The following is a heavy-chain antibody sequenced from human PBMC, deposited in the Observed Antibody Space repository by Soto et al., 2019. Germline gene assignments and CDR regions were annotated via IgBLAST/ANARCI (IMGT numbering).Heavy chain of an antibody. CDR3: ASVQEEQLVAPYYGMDV. V-gene: IGHV4-34*01. J-gene: IGHJ6*02. D-gene: IGHD6-6*01. CDR2: INHSGST. CDR1: GGSFSGYY. Sequence: SETLSLTCAVYGGSFSGYYWSWIRQPPGKGLEWIGEINHSGSTNYNPSLKSRVTISVDTSKNHFSLKMRSVTAADTAVYYCASVQEEQLVAPYYGMDVGGQGTTVTVSS.